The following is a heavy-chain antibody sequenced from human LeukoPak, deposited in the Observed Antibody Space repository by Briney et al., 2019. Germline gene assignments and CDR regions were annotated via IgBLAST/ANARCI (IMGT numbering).Heavy chain of an antibody. D-gene: IGHD3-22*01. J-gene: IGHJ5*02. CDR2: IIPIFGTA. CDR3: ARASNYYDSSGYYNWFDP. V-gene: IGHV1-69*06. CDR1: GGTFSSYA. Sequence: SVKVSCKASGGTFSSYAISWVRQAPGQGLEWMGGIIPIFGTANYAQKFQGRVTITADKSTSAAYMELSSLRSDDTAVYYCARASNYYDSSGYYNWFDPWGQGTLVTVSS.